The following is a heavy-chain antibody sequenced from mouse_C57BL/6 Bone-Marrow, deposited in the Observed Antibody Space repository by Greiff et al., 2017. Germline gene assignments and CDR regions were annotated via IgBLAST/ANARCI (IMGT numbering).Heavy chain of an antibody. V-gene: IGHV1-81*01. J-gene: IGHJ4*01. Sequence: VQVVESGAELARPGASVKLSCKASGYTFTSYGISWVKQRTGQGLEWIGEIYPRSGNTYYNEKFKGKATLTADKSSSTAYMELRSLTSEDSAVYFCAREEVGARATLWGQGTSVTVSS. CDR2: IYPRSGNT. CDR3: AREEVGARATL. D-gene: IGHD3-1*01. CDR1: GYTFTSYG.